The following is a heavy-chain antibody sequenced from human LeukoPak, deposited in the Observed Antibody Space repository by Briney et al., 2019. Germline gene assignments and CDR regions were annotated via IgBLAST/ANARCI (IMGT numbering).Heavy chain of an antibody. V-gene: IGHV3-53*01. CDR3: ARSDYGDFGWFDP. Sequence: GGSLRLSCAASGFTVSSNYMSWVRQAPGKGLEWVSVIYSGGSTYYADSVKGRFTISRDNSKNTLYLQMNSLRAEDTAVYYCARSDYGDFGWFDPWGQGTLVTVSS. CDR1: GFTVSSNY. J-gene: IGHJ5*02. CDR2: IYSGGST. D-gene: IGHD4-17*01.